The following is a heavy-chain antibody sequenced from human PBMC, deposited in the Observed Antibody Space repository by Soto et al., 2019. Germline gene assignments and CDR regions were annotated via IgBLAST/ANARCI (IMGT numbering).Heavy chain of an antibody. V-gene: IGHV4-59*01. CDR1: GGSISSYY. CDR2: THYSGST. Sequence: QVQLQESGPGLVKPSETLSLTCTVSGGSISSYYWIWIRQTPGKGLEWVGYTHYSGSTNYNPSLQSRVTLLVDMSQTLFSLKLSSVTAADTAVYYCARATPALFAGGRWFDPWGQGTLVTVSS. CDR3: ARATPALFAGGRWFDP. J-gene: IGHJ5*02. D-gene: IGHD3-16*01.